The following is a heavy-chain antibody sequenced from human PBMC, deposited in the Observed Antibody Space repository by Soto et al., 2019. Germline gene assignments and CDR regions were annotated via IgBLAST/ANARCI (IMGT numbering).Heavy chain of an antibody. CDR3: VRDPGHVYYAMDA. D-gene: IGHD3-16*01. Sequence: PGGSLRLSCVVSGFIFSEYQFNWARQAPGKGLEWVSYIGRGGDPIYDAHSVKGRFTISRDDDKNTLYLEMNSLRVEDTAIYYCVRDPGHVYYAMDAWGQGTTVTVSS. J-gene: IGHJ6*02. V-gene: IGHV3-48*03. CDR2: IGRGGDPI. CDR1: GFIFSEYQ.